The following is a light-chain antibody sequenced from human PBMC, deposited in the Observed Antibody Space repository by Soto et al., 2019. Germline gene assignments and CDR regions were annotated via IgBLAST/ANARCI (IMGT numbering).Light chain of an antibody. V-gene: IGLV1-40*01. CDR1: TSSIGAGYD. CDR3: QSYDSILSGVV. J-gene: IGLJ2*01. Sequence: QSVLTQPPSVSGAPGQRVTISCTGSTSSIGAGYDVHWYQQVPGTSPKLLIYGNNNRPSGVPDRFSGSKSGTSASLAITGLQAEDEADYYCQSYDSILSGVVFGGGTKLTVL. CDR2: GNN.